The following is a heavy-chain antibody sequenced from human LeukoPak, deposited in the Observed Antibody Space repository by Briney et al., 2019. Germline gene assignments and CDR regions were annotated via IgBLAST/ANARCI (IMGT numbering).Heavy chain of an antibody. Sequence: KPSETLSLTCTVSGGSISSYYWSWIRQPPGEALEWFGYIYYSGTTNYNPSLKSRVTMSLDTSKNQLSLKLRSVTAADTAVYYCARHLPAYCSGGSCPPTSYFDYWGQGTLVTVSS. CDR2: IYYSGTT. J-gene: IGHJ4*02. CDR3: ARHLPAYCSGGSCPPTSYFDY. CDR1: GGSISSYY. D-gene: IGHD2-15*01. V-gene: IGHV4-59*08.